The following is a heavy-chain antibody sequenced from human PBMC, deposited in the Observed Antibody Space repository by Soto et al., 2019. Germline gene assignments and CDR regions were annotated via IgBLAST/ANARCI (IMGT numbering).Heavy chain of an antibody. CDR1: GFTFSSYA. CDR2: ISGSGGST. V-gene: IGHV3-23*01. J-gene: IGHJ3*02. CDR3: AKVGVWFGELLWGDAFDI. Sequence: GGSLRLSCAASGFTFSSYAMSWVRQAPGKGLEWVSAISGSGGSTYYADSVKGRFTISRDNSKNTLYLQMNSLRAEDTAVYYCAKVGVWFGELLWGDAFDIWGQGTIVTVSS. D-gene: IGHD3-10*01.